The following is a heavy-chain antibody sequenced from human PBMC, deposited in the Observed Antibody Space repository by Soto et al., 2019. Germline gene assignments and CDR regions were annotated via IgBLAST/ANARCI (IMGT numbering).Heavy chain of an antibody. CDR2: FDPEDGET. V-gene: IGHV1-24*01. CDR1: GYTLTELS. D-gene: IGHD3-3*01. J-gene: IGHJ4*02. Sequence: ASVKVSCKVSGYTLTELSMHWVRQAPGKGLEWMGGFDPEDGETIYAQKFQGRVTMTEDTSTDTAYMELSSLRSEDTAVYYCGRWGRITIFGVVIIPAYYFDYWGQGTLVTVSS. CDR3: GRWGRITIFGVVIIPAYYFDY.